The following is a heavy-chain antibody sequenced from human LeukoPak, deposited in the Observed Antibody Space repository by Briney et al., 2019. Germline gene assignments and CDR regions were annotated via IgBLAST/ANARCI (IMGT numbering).Heavy chain of an antibody. D-gene: IGHD2-15*01. J-gene: IGHJ6*03. CDR2: VYYSGST. Sequence: SETLSLTCTVSGGSISSSSYYWGWIRQPPGKGLEWIGNVYYSGSTYYNPSLKSRVTISVDTSKNQFSLKLSSVTAADTAVYYCARGRSDCSGGSCYSVGYYYYYYMDVWGKGTTVTVSS. CDR3: ARGRSDCSGGSCYSVGYYYYYYMDV. CDR1: GGSISSSSYY. V-gene: IGHV4-39*01.